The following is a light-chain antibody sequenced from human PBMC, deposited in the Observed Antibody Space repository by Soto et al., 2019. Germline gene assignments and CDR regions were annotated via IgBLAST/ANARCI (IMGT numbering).Light chain of an antibody. CDR1: QSISNN. CDR3: QQYNSYST. V-gene: IGKV1-5*01. Sequence: DIQMTQSPSSLSASVGDRVTITCRASQSISNNLNWYQQKPGKAPKLLIYDASSLESGVPSRFSGSGSGTEFTLTISSLQPDDFATYYCQQYNSYSTFGQGTKVDIK. CDR2: DAS. J-gene: IGKJ1*01.